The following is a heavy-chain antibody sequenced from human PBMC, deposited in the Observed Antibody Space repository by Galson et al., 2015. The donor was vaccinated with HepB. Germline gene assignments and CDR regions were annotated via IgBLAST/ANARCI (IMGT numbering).Heavy chain of an antibody. D-gene: IGHD6-19*01. Sequence: SLRLSCAASGFTFSSYAMSWVRQTPGKGLEWVSSVSYTGGSTYYADSVKGRFTISRDNSKNTLYLQMNSLRVEDTAIYYCAKDPRIAVLAPYYFNSWGQGTLVSVSP. CDR3: AKDPRIAVLAPYYFNS. CDR2: VSYTGGST. V-gene: IGHV3-23*01. J-gene: IGHJ4*02. CDR1: GFTFSSYA.